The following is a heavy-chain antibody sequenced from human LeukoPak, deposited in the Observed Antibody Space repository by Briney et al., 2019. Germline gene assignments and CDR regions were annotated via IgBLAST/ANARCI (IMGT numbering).Heavy chain of an antibody. CDR3: AAGASPHDAFDI. CDR2: IVVGSGNT. V-gene: IGHV1-58*02. CDR1: GFTFTSSA. D-gene: IGHD3-16*01. Sequence: GTSVTVSCKASGFTFTSSAMQWVRQARGQRLEWIGWIVVGSGNTNYAQKFQERVTITRDMSASTAYMELSSLRSEDTAVYYCAAGASPHDAFDIWGQGTMVTVSS. J-gene: IGHJ3*02.